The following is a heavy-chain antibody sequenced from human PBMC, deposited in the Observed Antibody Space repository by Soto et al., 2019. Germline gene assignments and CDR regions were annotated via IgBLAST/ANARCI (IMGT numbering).Heavy chain of an antibody. CDR2: IIPILGIA. CDR1: GGTFSSYT. Sequence: QVQLVQSGAEVKKPGSSVKVSCKASGGTFSSYTISWVRQAPGQGLEWMGRIIPILGIANYAQKFQGRVTITADKSTSTAYMELSSLRSEDTAVYYCARMTVAAVKDYYYYYMDVWDKGTTVTVSS. D-gene: IGHD6-19*01. V-gene: IGHV1-69*02. J-gene: IGHJ6*03. CDR3: ARMTVAAVKDYYYYYMDV.